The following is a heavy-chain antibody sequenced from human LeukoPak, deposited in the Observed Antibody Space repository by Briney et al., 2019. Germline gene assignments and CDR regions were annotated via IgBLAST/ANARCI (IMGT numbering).Heavy chain of an antibody. CDR1: GGSISSGSYY. Sequence: PSETLSLTCTVSGGSISSGSYYWGWVRQPPGKGLEWIGSIYYSGSTSYNPSLKSRVTISVDTSKNQFSLKLSSVTAADTAVYYCARSSGYDHDAFDIWGQGTMVTVSS. CDR2: IYYSGST. V-gene: IGHV4-39*07. D-gene: IGHD5-12*01. CDR3: ARSSGYDHDAFDI. J-gene: IGHJ3*02.